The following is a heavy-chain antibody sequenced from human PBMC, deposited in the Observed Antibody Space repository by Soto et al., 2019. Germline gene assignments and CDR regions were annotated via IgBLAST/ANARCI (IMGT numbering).Heavy chain of an antibody. CDR2: IYYSGST. D-gene: IGHD2-2*02. CDR1: GGSISSYY. V-gene: IGHV4-59*01. Sequence: ETLSLTCTVSGGSISSYYWSWIRQPPGKGLEWIGYIYYSGSTNYNPSLKSRVTISVDTSKNQFSLKLSSVTAADTAVYYCARAVLHCSSTSCYTDEGINWFDPWGQGTLVTVSS. CDR3: ARAVLHCSSTSCYTDEGINWFDP. J-gene: IGHJ5*02.